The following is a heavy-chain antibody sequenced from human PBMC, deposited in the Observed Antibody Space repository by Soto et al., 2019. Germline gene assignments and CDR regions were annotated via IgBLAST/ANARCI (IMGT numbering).Heavy chain of an antibody. Sequence: PGGSLRLSCAASGFTFSSYGMHWVRQAPGKGLEWVAVIWYDGSNKYYADSVKGRFTISRDNSKNTLYLQMNSLRAEDTAVYYCARDQDVLLWFGESRLTNAFDIWGQGTMVTVSS. V-gene: IGHV3-33*01. CDR1: GFTFSSYG. J-gene: IGHJ3*02. CDR2: IWYDGSNK. D-gene: IGHD3-10*01. CDR3: ARDQDVLLWFGESRLTNAFDI.